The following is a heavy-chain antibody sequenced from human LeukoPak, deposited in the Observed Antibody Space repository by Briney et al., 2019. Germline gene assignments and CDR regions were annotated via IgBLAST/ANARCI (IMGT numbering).Heavy chain of an antibody. CDR3: ARRRTLGVSGGCCWFDP. D-gene: IGHD3-16*01. CDR2: IHTSGST. V-gene: IGHV4-4*09. J-gene: IGHJ5*02. CDR1: GGYISSYY. Sequence: SETLSLTCTVSGGYISSYYWSWIRQPPGKGLEWIGYIHTSGSTNYNPSLKSRVTISVDTSKNQFSLKLSSVTAADTAVYHCARRRTLGVSGGCCWFDPWGQGTLVTVSS.